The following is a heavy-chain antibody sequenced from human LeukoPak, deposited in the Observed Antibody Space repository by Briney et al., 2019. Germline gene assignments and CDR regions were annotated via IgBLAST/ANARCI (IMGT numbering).Heavy chain of an antibody. CDR1: GFTFDDYA. D-gene: IGHD3-22*01. CDR3: AKDSDGSGYYFDY. V-gene: IGHV3-9*01. CDR2: ISWNSGSR. J-gene: IGHJ4*02. Sequence: GGSLRLSCAASGFTFDDYAMHWVRHAPGKGLEWVSGISWNSGSRGYADSVKGRFTISRDNAKNSLYLQMNSLRAEDTALYYCAKDSDGSGYYFDYWGQGTLVTVSS.